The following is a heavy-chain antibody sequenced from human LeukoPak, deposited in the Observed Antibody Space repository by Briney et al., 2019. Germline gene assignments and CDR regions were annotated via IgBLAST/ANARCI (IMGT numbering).Heavy chain of an antibody. J-gene: IGHJ3*02. Sequence: ETLSLTCTVSGGSISSSSYYWGWIRQPPGKGLEWIGRIYTSGSTNYNPSLKSRVTMSVDTSKNQFSLKLSSVTAADTAVYYCARDVRAGSGYYYGSDAFDIWGQGTMVTVSS. V-gene: IGHV4-39*07. CDR1: GGSISSSSYY. CDR2: IYTSGST. D-gene: IGHD3-22*01. CDR3: ARDVRAGSGYYYGSDAFDI.